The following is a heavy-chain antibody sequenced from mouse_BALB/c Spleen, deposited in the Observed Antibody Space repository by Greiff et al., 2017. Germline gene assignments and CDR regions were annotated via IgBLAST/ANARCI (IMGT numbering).Heavy chain of an antibody. D-gene: IGHD2-2*01. CDR3: AREDDLLWLRRGFAY. J-gene: IGHJ3*01. V-gene: IGHV1-87*01. CDR1: GYTFTSYW. Sequence: QVQLQQSGAELARPGASVKLSCKASGYTFTSYWMQWVKQRPGQGLEWIGAIYPGDGDTRYTQKFKGKATLTADKSSSTAYMQLSSLASEDSAVYYCAREDDLLWLRRGFAYWGQGTLVTVSA. CDR2: IYPGDGDT.